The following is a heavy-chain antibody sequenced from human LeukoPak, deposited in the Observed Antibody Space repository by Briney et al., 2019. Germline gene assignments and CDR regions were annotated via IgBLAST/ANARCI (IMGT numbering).Heavy chain of an antibody. CDR3: ARLSSTSQPFDT. J-gene: IGHJ5*02. CDR1: GYSFASYW. Sequence: GESLKISCKGSGYSFASYWIAWVRQMPGKGLEWMGIIYPDDSDTRYSPSFQGQVTISADKSNSTAYLQWGGLKASDAAVYYCARLSSTSQPFDTWGQGTLVTVSS. D-gene: IGHD2-2*01. CDR2: IYPDDSDT. V-gene: IGHV5-51*01.